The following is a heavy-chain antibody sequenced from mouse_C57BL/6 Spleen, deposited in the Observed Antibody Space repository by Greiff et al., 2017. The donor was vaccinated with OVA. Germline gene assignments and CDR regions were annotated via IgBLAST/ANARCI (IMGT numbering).Heavy chain of an antibody. CDR1: GYTFTSYW. V-gene: IGHV1-5*01. CDR2: IYPGNSDT. CDR3: TRWGAVVATSNWYFDV. J-gene: IGHJ1*03. D-gene: IGHD1-1*01. Sequence: VQLKQSGTVLARPGASVKMSCKTSGYTFTSYWMHWVKQRPGQGLEWIGAIYPGNSDTSYNQKFKGKAKLTAVTSASTAYMELSSLTNEDSAVYYCTRWGAVVATSNWYFDVWGTGTTVTVSS.